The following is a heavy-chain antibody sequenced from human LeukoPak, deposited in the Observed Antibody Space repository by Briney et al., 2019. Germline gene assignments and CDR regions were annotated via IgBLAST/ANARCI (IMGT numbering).Heavy chain of an antibody. CDR1: GGSISSGDYY. J-gene: IGHJ4*02. CDR2: IYYSGST. V-gene: IGHV4-31*03. D-gene: IGHD3-10*01. Sequence: SQTLSLTCTVSGGSISSGDYYWSWIRQHPGKGLEWIGYIYYSGSTYYNPSLKSRVTMSVDTSKNQFSLKLSSVTAADTAVYYCARGWFGELLVYFDYWGQGTLVTVSS. CDR3: ARGWFGELLVYFDY.